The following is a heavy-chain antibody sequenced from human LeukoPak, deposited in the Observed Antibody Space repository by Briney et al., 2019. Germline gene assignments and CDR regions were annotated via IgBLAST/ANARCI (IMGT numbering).Heavy chain of an antibody. CDR2: INHSGST. CDR3: ARGMYSSSWYGIDY. CDR1: GGSFSGYY. J-gene: IGHJ4*02. Sequence: AETLSLTCAVYGGSFSGYYWSWIRQPPGKGLEWIGEINHSGSTNYNPSLKSGVTISVDTSKNQFSLKLSPVTAADTAVYYCARGMYSSSWYGIDYWGQGTLVTASS. D-gene: IGHD6-13*01. V-gene: IGHV4-34*01.